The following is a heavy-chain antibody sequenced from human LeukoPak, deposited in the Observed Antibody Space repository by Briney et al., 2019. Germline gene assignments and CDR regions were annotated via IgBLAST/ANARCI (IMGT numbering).Heavy chain of an antibody. CDR1: GGSISSYY. CDR2: IYYSGST. Sequence: SETLSLTCTVSGGSISSYYWSWIRQPPGKGLEWIGYIYYSGSTNYNPSLKSRVTISVDTSKNQFSLKLSSVTAADTAVYYCARGPSFPGYFDYWGQGTLVTVSS. J-gene: IGHJ4*02. CDR3: ARGPSFPGYFDY. V-gene: IGHV4-59*01. D-gene: IGHD2-21*01.